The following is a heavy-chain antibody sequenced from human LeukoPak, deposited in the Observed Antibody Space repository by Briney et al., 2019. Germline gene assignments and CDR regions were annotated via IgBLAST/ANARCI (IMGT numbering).Heavy chain of an antibody. CDR3: ARHYGVYYYYFYMDV. D-gene: IGHD4-17*01. V-gene: IGHV1-18*01. CDR2: ISAYNGNT. Sequence: GASVKVSCKASGYTFTSHGISWVRQAPGQGLEWMGWISAYNGNTNYGQKFQGRVTMTTDTSTTTAYMELRSLTSDDTAVYYCARHYGVYYYYFYMDVWGEGTTVTVSS. CDR1: GYTFTSHG. J-gene: IGHJ6*03.